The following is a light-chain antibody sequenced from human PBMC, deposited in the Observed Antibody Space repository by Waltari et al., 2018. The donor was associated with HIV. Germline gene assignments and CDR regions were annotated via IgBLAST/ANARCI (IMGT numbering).Light chain of an antibody. CDR2: KVS. CDR3: MQGRHWPFT. CDR1: QSLVYSDGDTY. Sequence: DVVMTQSPLSLPVTLGQPASISCRSSQSLVYSDGDTYLTWYLQRPGQSPRCLLYKVSIRDYGVPDRFSGSGSGTDFTLKISRVEADDVGIYYCMQGRHWPFTFGPGTKVDMK. J-gene: IGKJ3*01. V-gene: IGKV2-30*01.